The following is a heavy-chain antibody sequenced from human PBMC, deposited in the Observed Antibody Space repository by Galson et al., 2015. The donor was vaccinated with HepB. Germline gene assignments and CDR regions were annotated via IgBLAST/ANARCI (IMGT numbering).Heavy chain of an antibody. Sequence: SVKVSCKASGGTFSSYAISWVQQAPGQGLEWMGGIIPIFGTANYAQKFQGRVTITADESTSTAYMELSSLRSEDTAVYYCARGRHGTMVRGVTPDYWGQGTLVTVSS. CDR1: GGTFSSYA. CDR2: IIPIFGTA. V-gene: IGHV1-69*13. D-gene: IGHD3-10*01. CDR3: ARGRHGTMVRGVTPDY. J-gene: IGHJ4*02.